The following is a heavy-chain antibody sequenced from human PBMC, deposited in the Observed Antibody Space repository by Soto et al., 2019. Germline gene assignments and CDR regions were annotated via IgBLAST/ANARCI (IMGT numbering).Heavy chain of an antibody. J-gene: IGHJ4*02. V-gene: IGHV3-73*01. Sequence: EVQLVESGGGLVQPGESLKLSCAVSGFTFSGSAMHWVRQASGKGLEWVGRIRSKANNYATAYAASVKGRFTISRDDSKHTACLQMNSLNNEETAVYYRTRGYCEYVRDYWGQGTLVIVSS. CDR1: GFTFSGSA. CDR3: TRGYCEYVRDY. CDR2: IRSKANNYAT. D-gene: IGHD3-16*01.